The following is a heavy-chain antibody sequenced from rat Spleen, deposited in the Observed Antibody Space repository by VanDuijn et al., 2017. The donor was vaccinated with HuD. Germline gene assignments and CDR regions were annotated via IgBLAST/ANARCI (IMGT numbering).Heavy chain of an antibody. D-gene: IGHD1-11*01. V-gene: IGHV5-7*01. Sequence: EVQLVESGGGLVQPGRSLKLSCAASGFTFSDYNMAWVRQAPKKGLEWAATISYDGSTTYFRDSVKGRFTISRDNAKSTLYLQMDSLRSEDTATYYCARHGYGGYSGSFDYWGQGVMVTVSS. CDR3: ARHGYGGYSGSFDY. CDR2: ISYDGSTT. J-gene: IGHJ2*01. CDR1: GFTFSDYN.